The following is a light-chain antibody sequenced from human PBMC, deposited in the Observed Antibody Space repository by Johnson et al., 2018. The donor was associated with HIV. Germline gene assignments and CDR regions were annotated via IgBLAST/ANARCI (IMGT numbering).Light chain of an antibody. V-gene: IGLV1-51*01. J-gene: IGLJ1*01. CDR2: DNN. Sequence: QSVLTQPPSVSAAPGQKVTVSCSGSTSNIGNNYVSWYQQLPGTAPKLLIYDNNKRPSGIPDRFSGSKSGTSATLGITGLQTGDEADYYCRTWDSSLYAYVFGTGTKVTAL. CDR1: TSNIGNNY. CDR3: RTWDSSLYAYV.